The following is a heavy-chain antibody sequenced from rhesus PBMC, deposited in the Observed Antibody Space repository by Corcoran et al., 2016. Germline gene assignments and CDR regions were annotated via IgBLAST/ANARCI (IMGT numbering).Heavy chain of an antibody. CDR1: GGSISSSY. J-gene: IGHJ4*01. CDR2: IYGSCSST. V-gene: IGHV4-169*01. CDR3: ATIYSSGWLYFDY. D-gene: IGHD6-31*01. Sequence: QLQLQESGPGLVKPSETLSVTCAVSGGSISSSYWSWIRQAPGKGLVWIGYIYGSCSSTNYNPSLKNRVTLSVDTSKDQLSLKLSSGAAADTAVYYCATIYSSGWLYFDYWGQGVLVTVSS.